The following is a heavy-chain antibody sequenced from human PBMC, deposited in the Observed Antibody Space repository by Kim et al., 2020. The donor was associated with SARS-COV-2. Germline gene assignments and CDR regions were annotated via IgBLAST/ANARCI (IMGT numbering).Heavy chain of an antibody. D-gene: IGHD3-10*01. CDR3: ARDGAVRGVISLGMDV. Sequence: GGSLRLSCAASGFTFSSYSMNWVRQAPGKGLEWVSSISSSSSYIYYADSVKGRFTISRDNAKTSLYLQMNSLRAEDTAVYYCARDGAVRGVISLGMDVWGQGTTVTVSS. CDR1: GFTFSSYS. V-gene: IGHV3-21*01. J-gene: IGHJ6*02. CDR2: ISSSSSYI.